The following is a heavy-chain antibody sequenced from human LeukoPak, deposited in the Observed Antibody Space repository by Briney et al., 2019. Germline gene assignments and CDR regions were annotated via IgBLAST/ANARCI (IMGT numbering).Heavy chain of an antibody. J-gene: IGHJ4*02. CDR2: INEDGSGK. V-gene: IGHV3-7*01. CDR3: ARYSWTATSWY. D-gene: IGHD4-17*01. CDR1: GFTLSSYW. Sequence: GGSLRLSCAASGFTLSSYWMSWVRPAPGKGLERVANINEDGSGKYYVDSVKGRFTVSRDNAKNSVYLQMNSLRDEDTAIYYCARYSWTATSWYWGQGTLVTVSS.